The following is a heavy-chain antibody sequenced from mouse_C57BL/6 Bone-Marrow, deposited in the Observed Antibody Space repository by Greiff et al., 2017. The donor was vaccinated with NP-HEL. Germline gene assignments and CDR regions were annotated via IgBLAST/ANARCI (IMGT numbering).Heavy chain of an antibody. CDR2: IFPGSGST. D-gene: IGHD1-1*01. V-gene: IGHV1-75*01. Sequence: VKLVESGPELVKPGASVKISCKASGYTFTDYYINWVKQRPGQGLEWIGWIFPGSGSTYYNEKFKGKATLTVDKSSSTAYMLLSSLTSEDSAVYFCARYYGSNYWYFDVWGTGTTVTVSS. CDR1: GYTFTDYY. CDR3: ARYYGSNYWYFDV. J-gene: IGHJ1*03.